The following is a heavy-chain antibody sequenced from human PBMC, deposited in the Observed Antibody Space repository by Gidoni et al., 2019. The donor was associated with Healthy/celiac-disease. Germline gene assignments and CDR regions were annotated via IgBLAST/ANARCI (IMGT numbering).Heavy chain of an antibody. D-gene: IGHD2-21*02. Sequence: QVQLQESGPGLVKPSQTLSLTCTVSGGSISSGGYYWSWIRQHPGKGLEWIGYIYYSGSTYYNPSLKSRVTISVDTSKNQCSLKLSSVTAADTAVYYCARNVVVTASNWFDPWGQGTLVTVSS. CDR2: IYYSGST. V-gene: IGHV4-31*03. CDR1: GGSISSGGYY. CDR3: ARNVVVTASNWFDP. J-gene: IGHJ5*02.